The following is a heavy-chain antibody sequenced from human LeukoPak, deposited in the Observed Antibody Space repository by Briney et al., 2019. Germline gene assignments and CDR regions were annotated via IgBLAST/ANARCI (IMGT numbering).Heavy chain of an antibody. CDR1: GYTFTSYG. Sequence: GASVKVSCKASGYTFTSYGISCVRQAPGQGLEWMGWISAYNGNTKYAQKLQGRVTMTTDTSTSTAYMELRRLRSDDTAVYYCARHDYSNYDWFDPWGQGTLVTVSS. V-gene: IGHV1-18*01. CDR2: ISAYNGNT. CDR3: ARHDYSNYDWFDP. D-gene: IGHD4-11*01. J-gene: IGHJ5*02.